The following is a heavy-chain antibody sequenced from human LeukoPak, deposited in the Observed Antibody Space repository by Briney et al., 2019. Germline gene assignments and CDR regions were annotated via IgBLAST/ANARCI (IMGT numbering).Heavy chain of an antibody. V-gene: IGHV3-23*01. CDR3: AKELRRSPTYYFDY. CDR2: ISGSGADT. D-gene: IGHD2-15*01. J-gene: IGHJ4*02. CDR1: GFTSSNYA. Sequence: GGSLILSCAASGFTSSNYAMNWVRQAPGKGLEWVSAISGSGADTYYADSVKGRFTISRDNSKNTLYLQMNSLRAEDTAIYFCAKELRRSPTYYFDYWGQGTLVTVSS.